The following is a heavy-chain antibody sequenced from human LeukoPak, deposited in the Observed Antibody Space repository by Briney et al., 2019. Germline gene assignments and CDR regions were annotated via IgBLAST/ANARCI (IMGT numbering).Heavy chain of an antibody. Sequence: PETLSLTCSVSGGSISSYYWSWIRQPAGKGLEWIGRIYTTGSTDYNPPLKSRVTMSVDTSKNQFSLNLSSVTAADTAVYYCARDVRGWSGFDYWGQGTLVTVSS. J-gene: IGHJ4*02. CDR3: ARDVRGWSGFDY. V-gene: IGHV4-4*07. D-gene: IGHD3-3*01. CDR2: IYTTGST. CDR1: GGSISSYY.